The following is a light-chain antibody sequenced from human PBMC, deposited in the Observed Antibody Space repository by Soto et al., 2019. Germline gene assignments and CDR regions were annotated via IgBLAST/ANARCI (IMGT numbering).Light chain of an antibody. Sequence: EIVLTQSPATLSLSPGERATLSCRASQSVSRYLAWYQQKPDQAPRLLIYDASHRATGIPARFSGSGSGTDFTITIMGLEPVDFEICYCYQRSNSITFGQGTRLEIK. CDR3: YQRSNSIT. CDR2: DAS. V-gene: IGKV3-11*01. J-gene: IGKJ5*01. CDR1: QSVSRY.